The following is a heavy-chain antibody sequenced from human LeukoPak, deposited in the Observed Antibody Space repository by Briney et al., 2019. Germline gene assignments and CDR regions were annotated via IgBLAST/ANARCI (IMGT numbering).Heavy chain of an antibody. Sequence: PSETLSLTCTVFTGSISSGSYYWGWLRQPPVRGLEWIGRIYYSGSIYYNPSVRSSVTISVDTSKNQFSLKLSSVTAADTDVYYCARLDPDFDYWGEGTLVTASS. CDR2: IYYSGSI. V-gene: IGHV4-39*01. CDR1: TGSISSGSYY. CDR3: ARLDPDFDY. J-gene: IGHJ4*02. D-gene: IGHD3-9*01.